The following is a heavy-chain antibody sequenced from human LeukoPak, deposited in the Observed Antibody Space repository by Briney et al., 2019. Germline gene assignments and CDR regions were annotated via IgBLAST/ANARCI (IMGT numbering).Heavy chain of an antibody. V-gene: IGHV3-30*18. CDR2: ISYDGSNK. CDR1: GFTFSSYG. D-gene: IGHD3-22*01. J-gene: IGHJ3*02. CDR3: AKSMEYYYDSSAWDAFDI. Sequence: QPGRSQRLSCAASGFTFSSYGMHWVRQAPGKGLEWVAVISYDGSNKYYADSVKGRFTISRDNSKNTLYLQMNSLRAEDTAVYYCAKSMEYYYDSSAWDAFDIWGQGTMVTVSS.